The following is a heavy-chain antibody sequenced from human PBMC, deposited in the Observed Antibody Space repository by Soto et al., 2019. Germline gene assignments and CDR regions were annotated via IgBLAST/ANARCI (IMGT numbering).Heavy chain of an antibody. V-gene: IGHV3-66*01. CDR2: TYPGDTT. D-gene: IGHD1-26*01. J-gene: IGHJ3*02. CDR3: TREFRTSGSRDAVDI. Sequence: EVQLVESGGGLVQPGGSLRLSCAASGFTVSSNYMSWVRQAPGRGLEWVSVTYPGDTTHYADSVKGRFTISRDNSKNTMDLQMNSLRADDTAMYYCTREFRTSGSRDAVDIWGQGTVVTVSS. CDR1: GFTVSSNY.